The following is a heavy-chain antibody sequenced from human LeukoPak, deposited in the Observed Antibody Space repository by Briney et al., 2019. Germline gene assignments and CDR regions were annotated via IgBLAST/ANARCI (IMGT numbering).Heavy chain of an antibody. Sequence: SQTLSLTCAVYGGSFSGYYWSWIRQPPGKGLEWIGEINHSGSTNYNPSLKSRVTISVDTSKNQFSLKLSSVTAADTAVYYCARGSHSRGYFYFDYWGQGTLVTVSS. CDR1: GGSFSGYY. D-gene: IGHD3-10*01. V-gene: IGHV4-34*01. CDR2: INHSGST. J-gene: IGHJ4*02. CDR3: ARGSHSRGYFYFDY.